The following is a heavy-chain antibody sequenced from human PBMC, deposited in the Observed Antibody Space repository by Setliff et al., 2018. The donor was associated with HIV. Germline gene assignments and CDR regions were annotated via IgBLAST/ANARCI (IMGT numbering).Heavy chain of an antibody. CDR1: GGSISSGSYY. V-gene: IGHV4-61*02. CDR2: IFSSGST. Sequence: PSETLSLTCTVSGGSISSGSYYWSWIRQPAGKGLEWIGRIFSSGSTNYNPSLKSRVTLSVDTSKNQFSLKLSSVTAADTAVYYCARGEYYFDYWGQGTLVTVSS. CDR3: ARGEYYFDY. J-gene: IGHJ4*02.